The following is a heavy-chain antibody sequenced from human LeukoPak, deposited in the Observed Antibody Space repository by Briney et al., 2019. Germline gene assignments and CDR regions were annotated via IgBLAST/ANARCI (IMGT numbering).Heavy chain of an antibody. CDR2: IKQDGTEK. CDR3: VRDFRFLDDY. Sequence: GGSLRLSCAASGFTFSSYWMTWVRQAPGKGLEWVANIKQDGTEKYSVDSGKGRFTISRDNAKNSLYLQMNSVRAEDTAVYYCVRDFRFLDDYWGQGTLVSVSS. CDR1: GFTFSSYW. D-gene: IGHD3-3*01. V-gene: IGHV3-7*01. J-gene: IGHJ4*02.